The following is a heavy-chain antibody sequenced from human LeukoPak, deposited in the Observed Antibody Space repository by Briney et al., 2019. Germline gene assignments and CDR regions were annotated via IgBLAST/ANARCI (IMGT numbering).Heavy chain of an antibody. Sequence: SETLSLTCAVSGYSISSGYYWGWIRQPPGKGLEWIGSIYHSGSTYYNPSLKSRVTISVDTSKNRFSLKLSSVTAADTAVYYCARTAEYYYDSSGYFDYWGQGTLVTVSS. J-gene: IGHJ4*02. CDR3: ARTAEYYYDSSGYFDY. CDR2: IYHSGST. CDR1: GYSISSGYY. D-gene: IGHD3-22*01. V-gene: IGHV4-38-2*01.